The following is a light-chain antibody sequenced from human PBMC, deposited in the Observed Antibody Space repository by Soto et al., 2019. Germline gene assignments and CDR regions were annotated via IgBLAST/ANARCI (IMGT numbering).Light chain of an antibody. CDR3: QQYNNWIT. V-gene: IGKV3-15*01. CDR1: QSVAGN. CDR2: GAS. Sequence: EIVMTQSPATLSVSPGESATLSCRASQSVAGNSVRYQQKPGQAPRLLIYGASTRATGIPARFSGSGSGTEFTLTISSLQSEDFAVYYCQQYNNWITFGPGTKVDIK. J-gene: IGKJ3*01.